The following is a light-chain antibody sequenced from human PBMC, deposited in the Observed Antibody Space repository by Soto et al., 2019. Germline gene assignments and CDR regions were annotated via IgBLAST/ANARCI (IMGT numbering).Light chain of an antibody. J-gene: IGKJ2*01. CDR1: QSVSRH. Sequence: EIVLTQSPATVSLSPGERATLSCRASQSVSRHLAWYQQKPGQAPRLLIYDISNRDTGIPARFSGSGSGTDFTLTISSLEPEDSAVDYCQQRSHWPRNTFGQGTQLEIK. V-gene: IGKV3-11*01. CDR3: QQRSHWPRNT. CDR2: DIS.